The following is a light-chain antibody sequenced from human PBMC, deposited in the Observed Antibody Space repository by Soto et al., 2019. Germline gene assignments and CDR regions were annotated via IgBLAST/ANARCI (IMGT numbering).Light chain of an antibody. J-gene: IGKJ4*01. Sequence: PSTLSASVGDRVTSTCRASQSISSWLAWYQQKPGKAPKLLIYDASSLESGVPSRFSGSGSGTEFTLTISSLQPDDSATYYCQQYNTFLTFGGGTKVDIK. CDR2: DAS. CDR1: QSISSW. V-gene: IGKV1-5*01. CDR3: QQYNTFLT.